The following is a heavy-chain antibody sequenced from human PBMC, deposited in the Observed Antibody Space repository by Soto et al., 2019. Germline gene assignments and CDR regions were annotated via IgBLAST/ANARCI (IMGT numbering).Heavy chain of an antibody. Sequence: QLQPQESGPGLVKPSETLSLTCTVSGGSISSSSYYWGWIRQPPGKGLEWIGSIYYSGSTYYNPSLKSRVTISVDTSKNQFSLKLSSVTAADTAVYYCARHRDDVWSGYPPNWFDPWGQGTLVTVSS. CDR1: GGSISSSSYY. CDR3: ARHRDDVWSGYPPNWFDP. D-gene: IGHD3-3*01. CDR2: IYYSGST. J-gene: IGHJ5*02. V-gene: IGHV4-39*01.